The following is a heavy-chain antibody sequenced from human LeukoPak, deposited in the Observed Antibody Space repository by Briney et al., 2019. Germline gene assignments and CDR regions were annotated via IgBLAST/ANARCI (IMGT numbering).Heavy chain of an antibody. D-gene: IGHD6-19*01. CDR2: INWNGGST. CDR3: ARTVAGIRNYYYYYMDV. CDR1: GFTVSSNY. Sequence: GGSLRLSCAASGFTVSSNYMSWVRQAPGKGLEWVSGINWNGGSTGYADSVKGRFTISRDNAKNSLYLQMNTLRAEDTALYYCARTVAGIRNYYYYYMDVWGKGTTVTVSS. V-gene: IGHV3-20*04. J-gene: IGHJ6*03.